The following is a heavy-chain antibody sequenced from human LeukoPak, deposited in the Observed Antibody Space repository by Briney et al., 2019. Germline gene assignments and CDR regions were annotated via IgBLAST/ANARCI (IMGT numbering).Heavy chain of an antibody. Sequence: PGGSLRLSCAASGFTFSSYAMSWVRQAPGKGLEWVSAISGSGNATYYADSAKGRFTISRDNSRNTLYLQMNSLRAEDTAVYYCAKQLLRVVTMEGMDVWGQGTTVTVSS. CDR1: GFTFSSYA. J-gene: IGHJ6*02. CDR3: AKQLLRVVTMEGMDV. V-gene: IGHV3-23*01. D-gene: IGHD3-3*01. CDR2: ISGSGNAT.